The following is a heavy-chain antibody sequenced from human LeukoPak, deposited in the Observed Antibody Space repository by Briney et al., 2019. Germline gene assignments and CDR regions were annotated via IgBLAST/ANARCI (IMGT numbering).Heavy chain of an antibody. D-gene: IGHD2-15*01. Sequence: GGSLRLSCAASGFTFGHYYMNWVRLAPGKGLAWVANIREDGSDDTYVDSVKGRFTISRDNSKNTLYLQMNSLRAEDTAVYYCAKGPAPYCSGGTCYSPYWYFDLWGRGTLVTVSS. CDR2: IREDGSDD. CDR1: GFTFGHYY. CDR3: AKGPAPYCSGGTCYSPYWYFDL. J-gene: IGHJ2*01. V-gene: IGHV3-7*03.